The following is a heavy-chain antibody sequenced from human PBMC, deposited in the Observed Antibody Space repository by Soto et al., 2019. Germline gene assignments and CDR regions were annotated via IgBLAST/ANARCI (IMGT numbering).Heavy chain of an antibody. CDR1: GFTFSSYG. CDR2: IWYDGSNK. V-gene: IGHV3-33*01. D-gene: IGHD3-10*01. CDR3: ARDRAGLLWFGDEGDAFDI. J-gene: IGHJ3*02. Sequence: QVQLVESGGGVVQPGRSLRLSCAASGFTFSSYGMHWVRQAPGKGLEWVAVIWYDGSNKYYADSVKGRFTISRDNSKNTLYLQMNSLRAEETAVYYCARDRAGLLWFGDEGDAFDIWGQGTTVTVSS.